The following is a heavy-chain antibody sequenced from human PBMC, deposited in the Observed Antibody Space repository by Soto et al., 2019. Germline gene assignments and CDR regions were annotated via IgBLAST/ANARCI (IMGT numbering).Heavy chain of an antibody. D-gene: IGHD2-15*01. CDR3: ARRGGGYYYYYGMDV. CDR1: GYSFTNYW. J-gene: IGHJ6*02. CDR2: IYPGDSDT. Sequence: GESLKISCKGSGYSFTNYWIGWVRQMPGKGLEWMGIIYPGDSDTKYSPSFQGQVTISADKSISTAYLQWGSLKASDTAVYYCARRGGGYYYYYGMDVWGQGTTVTVS. V-gene: IGHV5-51*01.